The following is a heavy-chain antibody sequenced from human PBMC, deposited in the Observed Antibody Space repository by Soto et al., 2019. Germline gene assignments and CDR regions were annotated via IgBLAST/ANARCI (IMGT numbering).Heavy chain of an antibody. CDR1: GFTFINAW. Sequence: GGSLRLSCAASGFTFINAWIIFGRHSPGKGLEWVGRIKSKTDGGTTDYAAPVKGRFTISRDDSKNTLYLQMNSLKTEDTAVYYCTTELWLLDAFDIWGQGTMVTVSS. CDR2: IKSKTDGGTT. J-gene: IGHJ3*02. D-gene: IGHD2-15*01. CDR3: TTELWLLDAFDI. V-gene: IGHV3-15*01.